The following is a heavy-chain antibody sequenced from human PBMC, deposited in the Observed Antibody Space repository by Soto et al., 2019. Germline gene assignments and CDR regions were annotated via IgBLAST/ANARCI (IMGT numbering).Heavy chain of an antibody. V-gene: IGHV3-7*03. CDR3: ARVTGDYHYYQGLDV. CDR1: GFTFSSYW. D-gene: IGHD3-9*01. CDR2: IKQDGSEK. J-gene: IGHJ6*02. Sequence: GGSLRLSCAASGFTFSSYWMNWVRQAPGKGLEWVANIKQDGSEKNYVDSVKGRFTISRDNAKNSLYLQMNSLRAEDTAAYYCARVTGDYHYYQGLDVWGQGTTVTVSS.